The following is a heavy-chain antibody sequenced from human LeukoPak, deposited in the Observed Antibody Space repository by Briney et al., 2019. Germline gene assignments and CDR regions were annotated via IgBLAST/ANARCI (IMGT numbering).Heavy chain of an antibody. CDR1: GFTFRNFW. Sequence: PGGSLRLSCAASGFTFRNFWMNWARQAPGKGLEWVAVMYYDGRNKYYADSVKGRFTISRDNSKNTLYLQINSLRAEDTAVFYCARKVLVPAATGADAFDVWGRGTMVIVSS. V-gene: IGHV3-33*08. CDR2: MYYDGRNK. J-gene: IGHJ3*01. D-gene: IGHD2-2*01. CDR3: ARKVLVPAATGADAFDV.